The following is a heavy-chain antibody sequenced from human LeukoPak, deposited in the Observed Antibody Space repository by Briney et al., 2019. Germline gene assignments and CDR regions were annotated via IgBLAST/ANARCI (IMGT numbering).Heavy chain of an antibody. V-gene: IGHV3-74*01. CDR1: GFTFSSPW. J-gene: IGHJ6*02. CDR2: IDSAGSST. D-gene: IGHD2-2*02. Sequence: GGSLRLSCAASGFTFSSPWMHWFRQAPGKGLEWVSRIDSAGSSTSYVDSVQGRFTISRDNSKNTVHLQMNGLRAGDTAVYYCARTIPFYYGMDVWGQGTTVIVSS. CDR3: ARTIPFYYGMDV.